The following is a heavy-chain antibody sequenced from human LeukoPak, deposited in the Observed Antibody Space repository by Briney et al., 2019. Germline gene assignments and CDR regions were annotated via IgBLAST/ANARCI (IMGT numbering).Heavy chain of an antibody. J-gene: IGHJ5*02. CDR2: ICYSGTT. V-gene: IGHV4-39*01. CDR3: ARHYGP. Sequence: SETLSLTCAVSGGSISSSNYYWGWIRQPPGQGLEWVGSICYSGTTYYSSSLKSRAIISVDTSKTQFFLKLSSGAATATAVYYCARHYGPGGQGTLVTVSS. CDR1: GGSISSSNYY. D-gene: IGHD3-10*01.